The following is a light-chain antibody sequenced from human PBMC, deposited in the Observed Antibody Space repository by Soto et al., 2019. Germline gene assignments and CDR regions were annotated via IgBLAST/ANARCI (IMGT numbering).Light chain of an antibody. CDR3: QQSYMAPFT. Sequence: DIQMTQSPSSLSASVGDRITITCRTSQSIRNYLNWYQQKPGRAPRLLIYAASNLQSGVPSTFSGSGAGTDFTLTINSLQPEDFATYYCQQSYMAPFTFGPGTTVNI. CDR1: QSIRNY. V-gene: IGKV1-39*01. J-gene: IGKJ3*01. CDR2: AAS.